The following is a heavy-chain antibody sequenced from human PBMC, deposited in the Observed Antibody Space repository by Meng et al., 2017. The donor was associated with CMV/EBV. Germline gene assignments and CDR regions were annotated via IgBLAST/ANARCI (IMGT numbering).Heavy chain of an antibody. D-gene: IGHD2-15*01. CDR2: INHSGST. Sequence: QGHLQHWGAGRLKPSETLSLTWAVYGGSFSGYYWGWIRQPPGKGLEWIGEINHSGSTNYNPSLKSRVTISVDTSKNQFSLKLSSVTAADTAVYYCASSLTYPDYWGQGTLVTVSS. V-gene: IGHV4-34*01. J-gene: IGHJ4*02. CDR3: ASSLTYPDY. CDR1: GGSFSGYY.